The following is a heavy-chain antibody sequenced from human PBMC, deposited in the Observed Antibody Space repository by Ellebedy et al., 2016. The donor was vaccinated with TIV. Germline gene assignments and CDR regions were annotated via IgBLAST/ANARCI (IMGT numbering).Heavy chain of an antibody. V-gene: IGHV3-74*01. CDR3: AKLGGVLSWYADY. D-gene: IGHD6-13*01. CDR1: GFTFSNYW. Sequence: GESLKISCAASGFTFSNYWMHWVRQAPGKGLVWVSQINIDGSGTNYADSVKGRFSISRDNAKSTLYLQMNSLRADDTAIYYCAKLGGVLSWYADYWGLGTLVTVSS. CDR2: INIDGSGT. J-gene: IGHJ4*02.